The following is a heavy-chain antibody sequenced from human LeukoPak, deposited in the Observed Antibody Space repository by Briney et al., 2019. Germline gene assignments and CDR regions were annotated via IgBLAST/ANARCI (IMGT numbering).Heavy chain of an antibody. V-gene: IGHV3-53*01. J-gene: IGHJ5*01. CDR1: EFSVGSNH. Sequence: GGSLRLSCAASEFSVGSNHMTWVRQAPGKGLEWVSLIYSGGSTYYADSVKGRFTISRDNSKNTLFLQMSSLRAEDTAVYYCARAYSSSWYDFWGQGTLVTVSS. CDR2: IYSGGST. CDR3: ARAYSSSWYDF. D-gene: IGHD6-13*01.